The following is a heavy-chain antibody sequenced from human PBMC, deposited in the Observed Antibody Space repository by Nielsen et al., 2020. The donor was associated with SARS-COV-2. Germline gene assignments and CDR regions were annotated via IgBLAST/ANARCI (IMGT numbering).Heavy chain of an antibody. CDR2: INTNIGNP. V-gene: IGHV7-4-1*02. D-gene: IGHD2-2*01. Sequence: ASVKVSCKASGYIFSSYALNWVRQAPGQGLEWRGWINTNIGNPTYAQGFTGRFVFSFDTSVNTAYLQISSLKAEDTSVYYCAIARCSGTSCYIDHWGQGTLFTVSS. CDR1: GYIFSSYA. CDR3: AIARCSGTSCYIDH. J-gene: IGHJ4*02.